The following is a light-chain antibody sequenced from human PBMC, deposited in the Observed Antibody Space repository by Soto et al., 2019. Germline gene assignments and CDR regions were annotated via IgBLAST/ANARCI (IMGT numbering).Light chain of an antibody. J-gene: IGLJ3*02. CDR1: SSDVGGYKY. CDR2: EVS. Sequence: QSALTQPPAASGSPGQSVTISCTGTSSDVGGYKYVSWYQQHPGKAPKLLIYEVSQRPSGVPDRFSGSKSGNMASLTVSGLQAEDEADYYCSSHAGNNMGVFGGGTKVTVL. V-gene: IGLV2-8*01. CDR3: SSHAGNNMGV.